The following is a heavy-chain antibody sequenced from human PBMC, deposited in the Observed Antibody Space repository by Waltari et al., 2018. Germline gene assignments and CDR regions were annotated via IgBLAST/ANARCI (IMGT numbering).Heavy chain of an antibody. CDR1: GGSISSGSYY. CDR3: ARMITFGGVIVIGGVGAFDI. V-gene: IGHV4-61*09. CDR2: IDTSGST. J-gene: IGHJ3*02. D-gene: IGHD3-16*02. Sequence: QVQLQESGPGLVKPSQTLSLTCTVSGGSISSGSYYWSWIRQPAGQGLEWIGYIDTSGSTNDNPSLKSRVTISVDTSKNQFSLKLSSVTAADTAVYYCARMITFGGVIVIGGVGAFDIWGQGTMVTVSS.